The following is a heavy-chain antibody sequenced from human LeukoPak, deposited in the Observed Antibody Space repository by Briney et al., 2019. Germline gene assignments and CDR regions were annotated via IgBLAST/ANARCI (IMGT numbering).Heavy chain of an antibody. D-gene: IGHD6-13*01. Sequence: PSEPLSLTCAVSGYSISSGYYWGWFRQPPGKGLEWIGCMYHNGSTYYNPSLKSRVTISVDTSKNQFSLKLSSVPAADTAVYYCARQGGSSSAYYYYYMDVWGKGTTVSVPS. V-gene: IGHV4-38-2*01. J-gene: IGHJ6*03. CDR3: ARQGGSSSAYYYYYMDV. CDR1: GYSISSGYY. CDR2: MYHNGST.